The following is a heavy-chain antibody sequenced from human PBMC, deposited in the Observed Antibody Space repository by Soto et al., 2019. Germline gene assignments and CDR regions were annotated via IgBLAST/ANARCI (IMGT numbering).Heavy chain of an antibody. CDR1: GFTFSSYS. CDR2: ISSSSSTI. D-gene: IGHD1-26*01. Sequence: PGGSLRLSCAASGFTFSSYSMNWVRQAPGKGLEWVSYISSSSSTIYYADSVKGRFTISRDNAKNSLYLQMNSLRDEDTAVYYCARDPMGYSGTLYYFDYWGQGTLVTVSS. V-gene: IGHV3-48*02. J-gene: IGHJ4*02. CDR3: ARDPMGYSGTLYYFDY.